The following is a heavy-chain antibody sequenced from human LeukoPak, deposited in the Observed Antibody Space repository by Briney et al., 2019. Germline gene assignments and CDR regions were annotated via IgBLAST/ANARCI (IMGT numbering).Heavy chain of an antibody. D-gene: IGHD2/OR15-2a*01. CDR2: LYSGGST. J-gene: IGHJ4*02. V-gene: IGHV3-66*01. Sequence: GGSLRLSCAASGFTVSTNYMSWVRQAPGKGLEWVSVLYSGGSTYYADSVKDRFTISRDNSKNTLYLQMHSLRAEDTALYYCAKGGVSTPEAYWGQGTLVTVSS. CDR3: AKGGVSTPEAY. CDR1: GFTVSTNY.